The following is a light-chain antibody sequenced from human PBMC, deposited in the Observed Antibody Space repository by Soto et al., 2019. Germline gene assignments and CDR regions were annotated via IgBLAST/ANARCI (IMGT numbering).Light chain of an antibody. CDR2: DAS. CDR3: QQRSNWPIT. CDR1: QSVSSY. V-gene: IGKV3-11*01. J-gene: IGKJ5*01. Sequence: EIVLTQSPATLSLSPGERATLSCRASQSVSSYLAWYQQKPGQAPRLLIYDASNRATGIPARFSGIGSGTDFTLTISSLEPEDFAVYYCQQRSNWPITLGQGTRLEIK.